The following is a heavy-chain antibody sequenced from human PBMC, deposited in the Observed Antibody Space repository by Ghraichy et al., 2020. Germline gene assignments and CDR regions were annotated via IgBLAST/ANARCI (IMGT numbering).Heavy chain of an antibody. CDR1: GFTFRDYP. J-gene: IGHJ4*02. CDR3: AREGAGDGSGSSPDY. D-gene: IGHD3-10*01. CDR2: FSSDGKTQ. V-gene: IGHV3-30*04. Sequence: GGSLRLSCATSGFTFRDYPMHWVRQAPGEGLEGVAIFSSDGKTQFYADSVKGRFTISRDNSKNTLSLQMNSLREEDTAVYYCAREGAGDGSGSSPDYWGQGTLGTVTS.